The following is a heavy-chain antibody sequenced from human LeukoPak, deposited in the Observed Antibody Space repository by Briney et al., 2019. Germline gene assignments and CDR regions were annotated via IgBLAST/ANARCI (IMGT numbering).Heavy chain of an antibody. CDR2: IYPGDSDL. D-gene: IGHD2-15*01. V-gene: IGHV5-51*01. CDR1: GYSFTTYW. CDR3: ARLGCSDGYCYNGMDV. J-gene: IGHJ6*02. Sequence: GESLKISCKASGYSFTTYWIAWVRQMPGNGLEWMGIIYPGDSDLRYSPSFQGQVTISADKSISTAYLQWSSLKASDTAMYYCARLGCSDGYCYNGMDVWGQGTTVTVSS.